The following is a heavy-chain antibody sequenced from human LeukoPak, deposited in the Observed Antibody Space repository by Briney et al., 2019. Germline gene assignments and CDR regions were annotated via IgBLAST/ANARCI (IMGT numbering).Heavy chain of an antibody. CDR1: GGSIGSSSYY. V-gene: IGHV4-39*07. CDR3: ATQPALRYSSRGLHTNDY. D-gene: IGHD6-13*01. J-gene: IGHJ4*02. CDR2: IYYSGST. Sequence: SETLSLTCTVSGGSIGSSSYYWGWIRQPPGKGLEWIGSIYYSGSTYYNPSLKSRVTISVDTSKNQFSLKLSSVTAADTAVYYCATQPALRYSSRGLHTNDYWGQGTLVTVSS.